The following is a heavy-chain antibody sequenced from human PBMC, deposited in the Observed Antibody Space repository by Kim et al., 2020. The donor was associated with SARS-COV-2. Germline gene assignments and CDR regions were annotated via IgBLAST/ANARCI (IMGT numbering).Heavy chain of an antibody. D-gene: IGHD6-13*01. V-gene: IGHV3-53*01. CDR2: IYSGGST. CDR1: GFTVSSNY. Sequence: GGSLRLSCAASGFTVSSNYMSWVRQAPGKGLEWVSVIYSGGSTYYADSVKGRFTISRDNSKNTLYLQMNSLRAEDTAVYYCARDPGIAAAGDYYYYGMDVWGQGTTVTVSS. J-gene: IGHJ6*02. CDR3: ARDPGIAAAGDYYYYGMDV.